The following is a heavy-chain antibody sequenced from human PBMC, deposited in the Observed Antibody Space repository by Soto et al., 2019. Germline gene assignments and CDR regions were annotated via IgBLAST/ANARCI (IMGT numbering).Heavy chain of an antibody. Sequence: GGSLRLSCEGSGFTFSDYYISWIRQAPGKGLEWISYSSNSGTFSRYADSVKGRFSISRDNTKNLLYLQMDSLKTEDTAVYYCVTDPGGGVSARDVPGYWGQGTLVTVSS. V-gene: IGHV3-11*05. CDR2: SSNSGTFS. CDR3: VTDPGGGVSARDVPGY. J-gene: IGHJ4*02. D-gene: IGHD6-6*01. CDR1: GFTFSDYY.